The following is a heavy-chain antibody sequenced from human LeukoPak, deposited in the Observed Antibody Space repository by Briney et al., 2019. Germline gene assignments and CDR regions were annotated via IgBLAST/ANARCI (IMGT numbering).Heavy chain of an antibody. CDR1: GFTFSSYW. V-gene: IGHV3-7*01. CDR3: AREPHSTTVTTLINYYFDY. J-gene: IGHJ4*02. CDR2: IKQDGSEK. D-gene: IGHD4-17*01. Sequence: GGSLRLSCAASGFTFSSYWMSWVRQAPGKGLEWVANIKQDGSEKDYVDSVKGRFTISRDNAKTSLYLQMNSLRAEDTAVYYCAREPHSTTVTTLINYYFDYWGQGTLVTVSS.